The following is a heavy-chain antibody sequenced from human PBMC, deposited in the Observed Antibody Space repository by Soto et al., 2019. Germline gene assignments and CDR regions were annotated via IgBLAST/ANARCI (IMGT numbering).Heavy chain of an antibody. V-gene: IGHV4-30-4*01. Sequence: SETLPLTCTVSGGSISSGDYYWSWIRQPPGKGLEWIGYIYYSGSTYYNPSLKSRVTISVDTSKNQFSLKLSSATAADTAVYYCARTYYDFWSGYNWFDPWGQGTLVTVSS. D-gene: IGHD3-3*01. CDR3: ARTYYDFWSGYNWFDP. J-gene: IGHJ5*02. CDR1: GGSISSGDYY. CDR2: IYYSGST.